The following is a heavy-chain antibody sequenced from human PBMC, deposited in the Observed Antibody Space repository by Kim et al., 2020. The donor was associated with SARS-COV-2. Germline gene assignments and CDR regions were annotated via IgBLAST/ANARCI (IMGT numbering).Heavy chain of an antibody. J-gene: IGHJ4*02. CDR2: ISGSGGST. D-gene: IGHD2-8*02. V-gene: IGHV3-23*01. CDR3: AKDIDGEAVAEYWDY. CDR1: GFTFSSYA. Sequence: GGSLRVSCAASGFTFSSYAMSWVRQAPGKGLEWVSAISGSGGSTYYADSVKGRFTISRDNSKNTLYLQMNSLRAEDTAVYYCAKDIDGEAVAEYWDYWGQGTLVTVSS.